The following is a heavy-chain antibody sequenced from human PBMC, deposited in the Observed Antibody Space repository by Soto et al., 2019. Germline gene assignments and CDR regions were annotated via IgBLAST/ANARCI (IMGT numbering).Heavy chain of an antibody. CDR2: IYSGGST. J-gene: IGHJ4*02. V-gene: IGHV3-66*04. CDR3: AKPPGGWYPPFDY. CDR1: GFTVSSNY. Sequence: GGSLRLSCAASGFTVSSNYMGWVRQAPGKGLEWVSVIYSGGSTYYADSVKGRFTISRDNSKNTLYLQMNSLRAEDTAVYYCAKPPGGWYPPFDYWGQGTLVTVSS. D-gene: IGHD6-19*01.